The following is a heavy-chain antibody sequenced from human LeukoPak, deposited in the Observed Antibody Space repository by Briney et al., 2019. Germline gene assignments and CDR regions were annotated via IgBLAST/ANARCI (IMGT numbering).Heavy chain of an antibody. J-gene: IGHJ4*02. CDR3: ARHSTGNLQPFDY. CDR2: ISGSGANT. CDR1: GFTFTNYA. D-gene: IGHD3-22*01. Sequence: GGCLRLSCAASGFTFTNYAMSCVRQAPGKGREWVSGISGSGANTHYADSVKGRFTISRDNSKNTLYLQMNSLRAEDTGIYYCARHSTGNLQPFDYWGQGTLVTVSS. V-gene: IGHV3-23*01.